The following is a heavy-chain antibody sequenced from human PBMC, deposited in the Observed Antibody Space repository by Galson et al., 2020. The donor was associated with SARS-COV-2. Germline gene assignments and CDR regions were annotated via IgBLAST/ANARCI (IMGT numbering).Heavy chain of an antibody. J-gene: IGHJ4*02. Sequence: GESLKISCKVSGYTLTELSMHWVRQAPGKGLEWMGGFDPEDGETIYAQKFQGRVTMTEDTSTDTAYMELSSLRSEDTAVYYCATVFPRAYYYDSSGYYPTLFDYWGQGTLVTVSS. D-gene: IGHD3-22*01. V-gene: IGHV1-24*01. CDR1: GYTLTELS. CDR3: ATVFPRAYYYDSSGYYPTLFDY. CDR2: FDPEDGET.